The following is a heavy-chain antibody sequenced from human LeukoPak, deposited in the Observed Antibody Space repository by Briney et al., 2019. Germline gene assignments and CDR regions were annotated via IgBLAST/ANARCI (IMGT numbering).Heavy chain of an antibody. CDR2: ISAYNGNT. Sequence: ASVTVSFTASGYTFTSYGISWVRQAPGQGLEWMGWISAYNGNTNYAQKLQGRVTMTTDTSTSTAYMELRSLRSDDTAVYYCAREDYGDYSGDYYYMDVWGKGTTVTVSS. CDR1: GYTFTSYG. CDR3: AREDYGDYSGDYYYMDV. D-gene: IGHD4-17*01. V-gene: IGHV1-18*01. J-gene: IGHJ6*03.